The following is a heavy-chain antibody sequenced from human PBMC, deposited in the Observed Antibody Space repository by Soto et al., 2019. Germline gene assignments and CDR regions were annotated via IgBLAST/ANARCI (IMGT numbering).Heavy chain of an antibody. D-gene: IGHD1-1*01. CDR3: ARDLTVGTAFDY. J-gene: IGHJ4*02. Sequence: GGSLRLSCAASGFTFSDYYMSWIRQAPGKGLEWVSYISSSSSYTNYADSVKGRFTISRDNAKNSLYLQMNSLRAEDTAVYYCARDLTVGTAFDYWGQGTLVTVSS. CDR1: GFTFSDYY. V-gene: IGHV3-11*06. CDR2: ISSSSSYT.